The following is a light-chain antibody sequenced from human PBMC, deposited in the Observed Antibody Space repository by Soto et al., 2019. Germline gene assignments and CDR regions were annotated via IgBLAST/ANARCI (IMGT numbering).Light chain of an antibody. J-gene: IGKJ2*01. Sequence: DIQMTQSPSTLSASVGVGVTITCRARQSIGSWLAWYQQKPGKAPKLLISKATNLQSGVPSRFSGSGSGTDFSLTISSLQPVDSATYYCQQYNDFQYTFGQGTKLEI. CDR2: KAT. CDR1: QSIGSW. V-gene: IGKV1-5*03. CDR3: QQYNDFQYT.